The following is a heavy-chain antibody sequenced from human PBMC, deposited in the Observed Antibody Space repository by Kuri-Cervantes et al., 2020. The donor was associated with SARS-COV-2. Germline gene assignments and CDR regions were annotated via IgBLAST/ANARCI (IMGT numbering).Heavy chain of an antibody. J-gene: IGHJ4*02. V-gene: IGHV3-74*01. D-gene: IGHD1-26*01. CDR1: GFTFSNYW. CDR3: ARAFLRGGSDY. Sequence: GESLKISCAASGFTFSNYWVHWVRQAPEKGLVWVSRTNTDGSSTSYADSVKGRFTISRDNAKNTLYLQMNSLRAEDTAVYYCARAFLRGGSDYWGQGTLVTVSS. CDR2: TNTDGSST.